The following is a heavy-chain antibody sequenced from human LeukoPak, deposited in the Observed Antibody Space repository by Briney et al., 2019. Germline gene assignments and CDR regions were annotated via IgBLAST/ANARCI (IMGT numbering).Heavy chain of an antibody. V-gene: IGHV1-46*01. J-gene: IGHJ5*02. D-gene: IGHD3-10*01. CDR3: ARSITMVRGVIGHNWFDP. CDR2: INPSGGST. CDR1: GYTFTNYY. Sequence: ASVKVSCKASGYTFTNYYMHWVRQAPGQGLEWMGIINPSGGSTSYAQKFQGRVTMTRDMSTSTVYMELSSLRSEDTAVYYCARSITMVRGVIGHNWFDPWGQGTLVTVSS.